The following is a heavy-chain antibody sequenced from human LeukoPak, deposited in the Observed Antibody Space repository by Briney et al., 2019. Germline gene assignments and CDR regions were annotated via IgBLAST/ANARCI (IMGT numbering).Heavy chain of an antibody. CDR2: SILIFGTA. D-gene: IGHD5-12*01. CDR3: ARGNTSDIVATIPRYCYYMDV. Sequence: ASVKVSCKASGGTFSIYAISWVRQAPGQGLERMGGSILIFGTANYAQKFKGRVTITTDESTSTAYMELSSLRSEDTAVYYCARGNTSDIVATIPRYCYYMDVWGKGTTVTVSS. V-gene: IGHV1-69*05. J-gene: IGHJ6*03. CDR1: GGTFSIYA.